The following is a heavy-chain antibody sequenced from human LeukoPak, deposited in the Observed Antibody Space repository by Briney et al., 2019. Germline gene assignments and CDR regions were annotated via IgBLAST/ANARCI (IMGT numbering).Heavy chain of an antibody. D-gene: IGHD1-1*01. CDR2: IYYSGST. J-gene: IGHJ6*03. V-gene: IGHV4-39*07. CDR3: ARDRVDWNDGIAYMDV. CDR1: GGSISSSSYY. Sequence: PSETLSLTCTVSGGSISSSSYYWGWIRQPPGKGLEWIGSIYYSGSTYYNPSLKSRVTISVDTSKNQFSLKLSSVTAADTAVYYCARDRVDWNDGIAYMDVWGKGTTVTVSS.